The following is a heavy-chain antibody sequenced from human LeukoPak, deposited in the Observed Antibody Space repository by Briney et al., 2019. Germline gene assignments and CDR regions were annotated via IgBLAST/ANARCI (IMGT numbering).Heavy chain of an antibody. Sequence: GASVKVSCKASGGTFSIYAISWVRQAPGQGLEWMGGIIPIFGTANYAQKFQGRVTITADESTSTAYMELSSLRSEDTAVYYCASHNTYCSGGSCYGYWGQGTLVTVSS. D-gene: IGHD2-15*01. V-gene: IGHV1-69*13. CDR1: GGTFSIYA. CDR3: ASHNTYCSGGSCYGY. CDR2: IIPIFGTA. J-gene: IGHJ4*02.